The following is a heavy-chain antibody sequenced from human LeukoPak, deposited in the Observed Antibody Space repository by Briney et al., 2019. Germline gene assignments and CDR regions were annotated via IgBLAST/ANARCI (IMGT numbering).Heavy chain of an antibody. CDR3: ARVQDCGADCYPCYFDY. D-gene: IGHD2-21*02. J-gene: IGHJ4*02. Sequence: PSETLSLTFAVSGGSFSSYSSSWIRQPPGKGLEWIGEINHSGSTNYNPSLKSRVTISVDTSKNQFSLKPSSVTAADTAVYYCARVQDCGADCYPCYFDYWGQGTLVTVSS. V-gene: IGHV4-34*01. CDR2: INHSGST. CDR1: GGSFSSYS.